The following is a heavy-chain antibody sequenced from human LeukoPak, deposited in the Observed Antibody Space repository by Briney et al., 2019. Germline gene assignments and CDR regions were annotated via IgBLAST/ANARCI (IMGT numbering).Heavy chain of an antibody. CDR3: AKGVGYYYDSSGYYYFDY. CDR2: ISGSGGST. J-gene: IGHJ4*02. CDR1: GFTFSSYA. Sequence: GGSLRLSCAASGFTFSSYAMRWVRQAPGKGLEWVSAISGSGGSTYYADSVKGRFTISRDNSKNTLYLQMNSLRAEDTAVYYCAKGVGYYYDSSGYYYFDYWGQGTLVTVSS. V-gene: IGHV3-23*01. D-gene: IGHD3-22*01.